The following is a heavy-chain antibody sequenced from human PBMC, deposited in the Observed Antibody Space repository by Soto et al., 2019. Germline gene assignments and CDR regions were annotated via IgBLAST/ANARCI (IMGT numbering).Heavy chain of an antibody. CDR2: ISASGGST. CDR1: GFTFTSYA. J-gene: IGHJ5*01. V-gene: IGHV3-23*01. CDR3: ANSVYFELYGDFDSFDS. Sequence: EVQLLESGGALVQPGGSLRLSCAASGFTFTSYAMNWIRQAPERGLEWVSTISASGGSTYYPDSVKGRFTISRDNSKNTLFLQMNSLRAEDTAIYYCANSVYFELYGDFDSFDSWGQGTLVTVSS. D-gene: IGHD3-9*01.